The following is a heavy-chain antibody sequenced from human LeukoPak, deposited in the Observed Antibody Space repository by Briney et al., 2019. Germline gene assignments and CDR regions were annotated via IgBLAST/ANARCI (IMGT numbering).Heavy chain of an antibody. V-gene: IGHV4-39*07. J-gene: IGHJ4*02. CDR3: ARFKRAGGWSYFDY. CDR1: GGSISSSSYY. CDR2: IYYSGST. Sequence: SETLSLTCTVSGGSISSSSYYWGRIRQPPGKGLEWIGSIYYSGSTNYSPSLKSRVTISVDTSKNQFSLKLSSVTAADTAVYYCARFKRAGGWSYFDYWGQGTLVTVSS. D-gene: IGHD6-19*01.